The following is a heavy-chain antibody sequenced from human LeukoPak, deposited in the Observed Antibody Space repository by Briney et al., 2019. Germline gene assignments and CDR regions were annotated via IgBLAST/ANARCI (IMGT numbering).Heavy chain of an antibody. J-gene: IGHJ3*02. CDR3: ATANGYSSSWYELIAFDI. CDR1: GYTFTSYY. Sequence: GASVKVSCKASGYTFTSYYMHWVRQAPGQGLEWMGIINPSGGSTSYAQKFQGRVTVTRDTSTSTVYMELSSLRSEDTAVYYCATANGYSSSWYELIAFDIWGQGTMVTVSS. CDR2: INPSGGST. D-gene: IGHD6-13*01. V-gene: IGHV1-46*01.